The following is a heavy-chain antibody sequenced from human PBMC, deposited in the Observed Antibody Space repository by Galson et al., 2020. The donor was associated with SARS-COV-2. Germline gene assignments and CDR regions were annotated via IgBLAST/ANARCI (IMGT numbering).Heavy chain of an antibody. CDR1: GYSISSGYY. V-gene: IGHV4-38-2*01. D-gene: IGHD2-8*02. J-gene: IGHJ6*03. CDR2: IYHSGST. Sequence: SETLSLTCAVSGYSISSGYYWGWIRHLPGKGLEWIGNIYHSGSTYYNPSLKSRVTISLDTSKNQFSLQLSSVTAADTAVYYCARNDGIAVGGPDYMDVWGKGTTVTISS. CDR3: ARNDGIAVGGPDYMDV.